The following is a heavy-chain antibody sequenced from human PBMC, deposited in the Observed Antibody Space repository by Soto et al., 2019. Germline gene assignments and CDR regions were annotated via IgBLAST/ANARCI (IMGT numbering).Heavy chain of an antibody. Sequence: ASVKVSCKASGYTFTGYYMHWVRQAPGQGLEWMGWINPNSGGTNYAQKFQGWVTMTRDTSISTAYMELSRLRSDDTAVYYCASDSYDSSGYYFSAYWGQGTLVTASS. CDR3: ASDSYDSSGYYFSAY. CDR2: INPNSGGT. V-gene: IGHV1-2*04. J-gene: IGHJ4*02. D-gene: IGHD3-22*01. CDR1: GYTFTGYY.